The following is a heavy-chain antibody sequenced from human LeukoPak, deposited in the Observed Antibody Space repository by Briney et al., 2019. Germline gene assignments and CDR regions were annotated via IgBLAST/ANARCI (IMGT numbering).Heavy chain of an antibody. V-gene: IGHV4-34*01. D-gene: IGHD6-6*01. CDR2: INHSGST. CDR3: ARRIRQLVDFYYYYGMDV. CDR1: GGSFSGYY. Sequence: SETLSLTCAVYGGSFSGYYWSWIRQPPGKGLGWIGEINHSGSTNYNPSLKSRVTISVDTSKNQFSLKLSSVTAADTAVYYCARRIRQLVDFYYYYGMDVWGQGTTVTVSS. J-gene: IGHJ6*02.